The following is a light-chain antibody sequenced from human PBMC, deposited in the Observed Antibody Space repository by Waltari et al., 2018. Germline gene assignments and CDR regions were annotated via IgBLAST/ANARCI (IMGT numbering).Light chain of an antibody. CDR3: SSYTSSSTLS. Sequence: QSPLTPPASVSGSPGQSITISCNGTIHDGGGYEYVPWYQHHPGKAPKLMIYDVTKRPSGVSDRFSGSKSGNTASLTISGLQAEDESDYYCSSYTSSSTLSFGGGTKLTVL. J-gene: IGLJ2*01. CDR1: IHDGGGYEY. CDR2: DVT. V-gene: IGLV2-14*03.